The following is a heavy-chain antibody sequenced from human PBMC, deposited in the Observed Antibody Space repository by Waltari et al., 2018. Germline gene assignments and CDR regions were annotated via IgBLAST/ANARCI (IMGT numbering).Heavy chain of an antibody. V-gene: IGHV5-10-1*03. CDR3: ARHAFGNSGWHFFDY. Sequence: EVQLVQSGAEIKKPGESLRISCQGSGYIFTNHWITWVRQMPGKGLEWMGRLDPSGTYTNYSPSFQGDVTVSSDKSISTAYLQWSSLKASDTAIYYCARHAFGNSGWHFFDYWGQGTLVTVSS. CDR2: LDPSGTYT. J-gene: IGHJ4*02. D-gene: IGHD6-19*01. CDR1: GYIFTNHW.